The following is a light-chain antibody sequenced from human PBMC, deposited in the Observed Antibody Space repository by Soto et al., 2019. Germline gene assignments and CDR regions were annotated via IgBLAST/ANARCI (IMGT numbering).Light chain of an antibody. J-gene: IGLJ2*01. CDR1: SSDVGGYNY. CDR2: EVS. Sequence: QSALTQPASVSGSPGQSITISCTGTSSDVGGYNYVSWYQQNPGKAPKLMIYEVSNRPSGVSNRFSGSKSGSTASLTISGLQAEDEADYYCSSYTSSRTVVFGGGTKLTV. V-gene: IGLV2-14*01. CDR3: SSYTSSRTVV.